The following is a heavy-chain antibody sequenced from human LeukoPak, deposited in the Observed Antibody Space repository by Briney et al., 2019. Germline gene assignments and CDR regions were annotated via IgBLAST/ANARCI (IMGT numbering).Heavy chain of an antibody. CDR3: AKDRCSGGTCYTYFDY. CDR1: GFTFSSYA. CDR2: ISGICGST. V-gene: IGHV3-23*01. D-gene: IGHD2-15*01. J-gene: IGHJ4*02. Sequence: GGSLRLSCAASGFTFSSYAMNWVRQAPGRGLEWVSSISGICGSTYYADSVKGRFTISRDNSKNTLDLQLNSLRAQDTSVYYCAKDRCSGGTCYTYFDYWGQGTRVSVSS.